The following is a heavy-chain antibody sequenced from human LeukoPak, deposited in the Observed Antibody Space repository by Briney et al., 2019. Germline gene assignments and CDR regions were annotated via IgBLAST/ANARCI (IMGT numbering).Heavy chain of an antibody. CDR2: IKAGNGDT. J-gene: IGHJ4*02. D-gene: IGHD2-21*01. CDR3: ARDDCGDTCYPGGY. V-gene: IGHV1-3*01. CDR1: GYTFTSYY. Sequence: ASVKVSCKASGYTFTSYYMHWVRQAPGQGPEWMGWIKAGNGDTKYSQNFQDRLTITRDTSASTVYMELSSLTSEDTALYYCARDDCGDTCYPGGYWGQGTLVTVSS.